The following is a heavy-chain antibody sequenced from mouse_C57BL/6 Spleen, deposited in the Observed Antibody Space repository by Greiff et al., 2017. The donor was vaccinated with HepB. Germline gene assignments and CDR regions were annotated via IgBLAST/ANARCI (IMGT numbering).Heavy chain of an antibody. CDR3: AREGYFDY. CDR1: GYTFTSYT. CDR2: INPSSGYT. V-gene: IGHV1-4*01. Sequence: VKLVESGAELARPGASVKMSCKASGYTFTSYTMHWVKQRPGQGLEWIGYINPSSGYTKYNQKFKDKATLTADKSSSTAYMQLSSLTSEDSAVYYCAREGYFDYWGQGTTLTVSS. J-gene: IGHJ2*01.